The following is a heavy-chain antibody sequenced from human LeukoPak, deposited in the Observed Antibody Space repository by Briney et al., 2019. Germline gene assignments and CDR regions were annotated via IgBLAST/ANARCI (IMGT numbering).Heavy chain of an antibody. J-gene: IGHJ4*02. Sequence: GGSLRLSCAASGFTFSSYSMNWVRQAPGKGLEWVSSISSSSSYIYYADSVKGRFTISRDNAKNSLYLQMNSLRAEHTAVYYCAKGAPGSYYFDYWGQGTLVTVSS. CDR1: GFTFSSYS. V-gene: IGHV3-21*04. D-gene: IGHD3-10*01. CDR2: ISSSSSYI. CDR3: AKGAPGSYYFDY.